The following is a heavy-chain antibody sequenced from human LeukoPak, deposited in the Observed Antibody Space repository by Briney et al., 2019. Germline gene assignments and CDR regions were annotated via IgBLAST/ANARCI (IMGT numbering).Heavy chain of an antibody. CDR3: ARNHPQGAFDY. V-gene: IGHV3-30-3*01. CDR2: ISYDGSNK. CDR1: GFTFSSYA. Sequence: AGGPLRLSCAASGFTFSSYAMHWVRQAPGKGLEWVAVISYDGSNKYYADSVKGRFTISRDNSKNTLYLQMNSLRAEDTAVYYCARNHPQGAFDYWGQGTLVTVSS. J-gene: IGHJ4*02. D-gene: IGHD1-26*01.